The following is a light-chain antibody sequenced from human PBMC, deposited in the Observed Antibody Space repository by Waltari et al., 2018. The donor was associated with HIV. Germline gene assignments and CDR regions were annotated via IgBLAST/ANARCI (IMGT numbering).Light chain of an antibody. CDR3: QSSDIRLHGLWV. CDR2: ANS. Sequence: QSLLTQPPSVSATPGQRITISCTGNKSNIGAGHDVHWYRQLPGTAPRLLIFANSNRPSGVPDRISGSKSTASASPAITGLQAEDEGYYYCQSSDIRLHGLWVFGGGTKVTVL. CDR1: KSNIGAGHD. J-gene: IGLJ3*02. V-gene: IGLV1-40*01.